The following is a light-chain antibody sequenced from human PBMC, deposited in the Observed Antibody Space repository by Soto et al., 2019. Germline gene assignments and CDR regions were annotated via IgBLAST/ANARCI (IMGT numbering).Light chain of an antibody. CDR2: GAS. Sequence: ERVMTQAPATLSVSPVERATLSCRASQSVSSDLAWYQQKPGQAPRLLIYGASTRATGIPARFSGSGSGTDFTLTISSLESEDFAVYYCQQRSNFITFGQGTPLEIK. CDR1: QSVSSD. J-gene: IGKJ5*01. CDR3: QQRSNFIT. V-gene: IGKV3-11*01.